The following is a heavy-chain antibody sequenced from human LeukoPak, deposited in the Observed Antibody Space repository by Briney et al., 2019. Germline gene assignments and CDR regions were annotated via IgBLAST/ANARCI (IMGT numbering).Heavy chain of an antibody. V-gene: IGHV1-18*01. Sequence: GASVKVSCKASGYTFTSYGISWVRQAPGQGLEWMGWISAYNGNTNYAQKLQGRVTMTRDTSISTAYIELSSLRSGDAAVYYCARAYYYDSSAYYFDYWGQGTLVTVSS. CDR3: ARAYYYDSSAYYFDY. CDR2: ISAYNGNT. CDR1: GYTFTSYG. D-gene: IGHD3-22*01. J-gene: IGHJ4*02.